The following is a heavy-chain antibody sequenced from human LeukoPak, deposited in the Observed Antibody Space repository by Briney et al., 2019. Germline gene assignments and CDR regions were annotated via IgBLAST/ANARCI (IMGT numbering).Heavy chain of an antibody. D-gene: IGHD4-17*01. CDR1: GYTFTGYY. CDR3: ARDFGGGDYGGASYYFDY. CDR2: INPNSGGT. J-gene: IGHJ4*02. V-gene: IGHV1-2*06. Sequence: GSSVKVSCKASGYTFTGYYMHWVRQAPGQGLEWMGRINPNSGGTNYAQKFQGRVTMTRDTSISTAYMELSRLRSDDTAVYYCARDFGGGDYGGASYYFDYWGQGTLVTVSS.